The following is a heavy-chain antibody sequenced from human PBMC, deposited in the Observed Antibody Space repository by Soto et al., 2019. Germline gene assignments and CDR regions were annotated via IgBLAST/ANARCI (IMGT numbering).Heavy chain of an antibody. CDR3: ARVVVSRAAQFDY. D-gene: IGHD2-21*01. J-gene: IGHJ4*02. Sequence: SVKVSCKASGGTFSSYAISWVRQAPGQGLEWMGGIIPIFGTANYAQKFQGRVTITADESTSTAYMELSSLRSEDTAVYYCARVVVSRAAQFDYWGQGTLVTVSS. CDR1: GGTFSSYA. CDR2: IIPIFGTA. V-gene: IGHV1-69*13.